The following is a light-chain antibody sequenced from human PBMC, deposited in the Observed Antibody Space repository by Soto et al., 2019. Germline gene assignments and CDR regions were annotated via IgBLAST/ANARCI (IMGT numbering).Light chain of an antibody. CDR3: QQRYNWPWS. CDR2: DAS. V-gene: IGKV3-11*01. CDR1: QGIRHF. J-gene: IGKJ1*01. Sequence: EIVLTQSPATLSLSPGQRATLPCRASQGIRHFLGWYQQKPGQAPRLLIYDASNRATGIPPRFSGSGSGTHFTLNISXLEPEDFAVYFCQQRYNWPWSFGQGTKV.